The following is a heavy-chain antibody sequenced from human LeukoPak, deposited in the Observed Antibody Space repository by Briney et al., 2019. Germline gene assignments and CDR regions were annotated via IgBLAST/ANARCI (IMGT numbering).Heavy chain of an antibody. CDR2: IQNDGSDK. D-gene: IGHD6-13*01. V-gene: IGHV3-30*02. J-gene: IGHJ4*02. Sequence: GGTLRLSCAASGINFRSSGMHWVRQAPGKGLEGVTFIQNDGSDKSYAASVKGRFTISRDNPKNTVYRHMNSLRADDTALYYCAREGGRAAAGRFDYWGQGTLVTVSS. CDR3: AREGGRAAAGRFDY. CDR1: GINFRSSG.